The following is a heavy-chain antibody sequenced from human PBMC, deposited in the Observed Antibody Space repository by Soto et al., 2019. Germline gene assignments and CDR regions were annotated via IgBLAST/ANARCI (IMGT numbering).Heavy chain of an antibody. J-gene: IGHJ5*01. CDR2: IHYRGSI. CDR3: GRHPNPNSYASSGYDVDS. CDR1: RGSVSSSSYC. D-gene: IGHD3-22*01. V-gene: IGHV4-39*01. Sequence: SETLSLTCTVSRGSVSSSSYCWGWIRQPPGKGLEWIGTIHYRGSIYYNPSLKSRVTISVDTSKNQFSLKLTSVTAADTAVYYCGRHPNPNSYASSGYDVDSSGHGTLVPVYS.